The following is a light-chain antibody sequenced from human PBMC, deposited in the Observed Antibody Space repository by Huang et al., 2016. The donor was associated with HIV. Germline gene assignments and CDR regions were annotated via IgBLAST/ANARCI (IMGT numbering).Light chain of an antibody. J-gene: IGKJ2*01. CDR1: QSISSY. V-gene: IGKV1-39*01. CDR3: QQSYSSPN. Sequence: DIQMTQSPSSLSASVGDRVTITCRASQSISSYLNWYQQKPGKAPKLLIYAASSLQSGVPSRFSGSGSGTDCTLTISSLQPEDFATYYCQQSYSSPNFGQGTKLEIK. CDR2: AAS.